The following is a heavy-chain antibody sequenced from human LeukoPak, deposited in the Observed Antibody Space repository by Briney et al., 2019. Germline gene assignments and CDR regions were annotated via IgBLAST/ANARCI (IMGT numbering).Heavy chain of an antibody. V-gene: IGHV4-34*01. CDR3: ARGYYGSGSYLD. J-gene: IGHJ4*02. CDR1: GGSFSGYY. D-gene: IGHD3-10*01. CDR2: INHSGST. Sequence: SETLSLTCAVYGGSFSGYYWSWIRQPPGKGLEWIGEINHSGSTNYNPSPKSRVTISVDTSKNQFSLKLSSVTAADTAVYYCARGYYGSGSYLDWGQGTLVTVSS.